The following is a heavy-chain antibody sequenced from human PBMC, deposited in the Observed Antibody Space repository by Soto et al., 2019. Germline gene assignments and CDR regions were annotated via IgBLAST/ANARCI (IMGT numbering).Heavy chain of an antibody. D-gene: IGHD6-19*01. V-gene: IGHV1-18*01. CDR3: ARDRRAVAGRSYFDY. J-gene: IGHJ4*02. CDR1: GYTFTSYG. CDR2: ISAYNGNT. Sequence: ASVKVSCKASGYTFTSYGISWLRQAPGQGLEWMGWISAYNGNTNYAQKLQGRVTMTTDTSTSTAYMELRSLRSDDTAVYYCARDRRAVAGRSYFDYWGQGTLVTVSS.